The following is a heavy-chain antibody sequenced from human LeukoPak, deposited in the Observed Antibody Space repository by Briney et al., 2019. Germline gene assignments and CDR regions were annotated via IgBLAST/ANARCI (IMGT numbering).Heavy chain of an antibody. CDR1: GYTFTDYY. J-gene: IGHJ5*02. CDR2: INPNSGGT. Sequence: GASVKVSFKASGYTFTDYYMHWVRQAPGQGLEWMGWINPNSGGTNYAQKFQGRVTMTRDTSITTAYMELRRLRSDDTAVYYCSRVGSMYFDILTGSPDWFDPWGQGTLVTVSS. V-gene: IGHV1-2*02. D-gene: IGHD3-9*01. CDR3: SRVGSMYFDILTGSPDWFDP.